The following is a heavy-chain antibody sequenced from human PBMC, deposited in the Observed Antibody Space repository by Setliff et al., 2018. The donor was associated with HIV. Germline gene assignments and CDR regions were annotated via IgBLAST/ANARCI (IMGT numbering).Heavy chain of an antibody. CDR1: GGSISSSNW. CDR2: IYHSGST. CDR3: ARDQGHGSGRSYYYYYMDV. D-gene: IGHD3-10*01. J-gene: IGHJ6*03. Sequence: SETLSLTCAVSGGSISSSNWWSWVRQPPGKGLEWIGEIYHSGSTNYNPSLKSRVTISVDTSKNQFSLKLSSVTAADTAVYYCARDQGHGSGRSYYYYYMDVWGKGTTVTVSS. V-gene: IGHV4-4*02.